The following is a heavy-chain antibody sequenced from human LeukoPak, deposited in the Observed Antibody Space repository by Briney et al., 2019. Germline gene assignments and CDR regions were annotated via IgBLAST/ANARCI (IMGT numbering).Heavy chain of an antibody. D-gene: IGHD7-27*01. CDR2: IYYSGST. CDR3: ARERHDWGWGYYYYGMDV. J-gene: IGHJ6*02. Sequence: PSETLSLTCTVSGGSISSYYWSWIRQPPGKGLEWIGYIYYSGSTNYNPSLKSRVAISVDTSKNQFSLKLSSVTAADTAVYYCARERHDWGWGYYYYGMDVWGQGTTVTVSS. CDR1: GGSISSYY. V-gene: IGHV4-59*01.